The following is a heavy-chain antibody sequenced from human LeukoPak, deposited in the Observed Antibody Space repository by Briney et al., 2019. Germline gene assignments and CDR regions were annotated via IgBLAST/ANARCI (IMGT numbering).Heavy chain of an antibody. V-gene: IGHV1-18*01. CDR3: ARVDSGILKGAFDI. J-gene: IGHJ3*02. CDR2: ISGYNGNT. CDR1: GYTFTSYA. D-gene: IGHD1-26*01. Sequence: ASVKVSCKASGYTFTSYAISWVRQAPGQGLEWMGWISGYNGNTNYAQKLQGRVTMTTDTSTSTAYMELRSLRSDDTAVYYCARVDSGILKGAFDIWGQGTMVSVSS.